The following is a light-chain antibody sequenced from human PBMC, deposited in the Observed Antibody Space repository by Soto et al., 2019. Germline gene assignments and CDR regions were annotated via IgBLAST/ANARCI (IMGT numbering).Light chain of an antibody. CDR1: SSDVGGYYY. V-gene: IGLV2-14*01. J-gene: IGLJ1*01. Sequence: SVLTQPASVSGPPGQSITISCTGTSSDVGGYYYVSWYQHRPGKAPKLIIYQVTSRPSGVSNRFSASKSGNTASLTISALQAEDEALYYCCSYSSSSTFYVFGTGTKVTVL. CDR2: QVT. CDR3: CSYSSSSTFYV.